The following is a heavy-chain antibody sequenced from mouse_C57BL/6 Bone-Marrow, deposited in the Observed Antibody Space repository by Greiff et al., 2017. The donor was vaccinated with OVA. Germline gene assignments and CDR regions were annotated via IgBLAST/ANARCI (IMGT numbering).Heavy chain of an antibody. CDR2: INYDGSST. J-gene: IGHJ1*03. CDR3: ARGGDYTYWYFDV. D-gene: IGHD2-13*01. V-gene: IGHV5-16*01. CDR1: GFTFSDYY. Sequence: EVHLVESEGGLVQPGSSMKLSCTASGFTFSDYYMAWVRQVPEKGLEWVANINYDGSSTYYLDSLKSRFIISRDNAKNILYLQMSSLKSEDTATYYCARGGDYTYWYFDVWGTGTTVTVSS.